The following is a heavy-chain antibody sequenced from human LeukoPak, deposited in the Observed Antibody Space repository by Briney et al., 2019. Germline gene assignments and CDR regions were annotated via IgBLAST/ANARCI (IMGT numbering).Heavy chain of an antibody. Sequence: SGTLSLTCTVSGGSISSYYWSWIRQPPGKGLEWIGYIYYSGSTNYNPSLKSRVTISVDTSKNQFSLKLSSVTAADTAVYYCARGGRGYFDWYFDYWGQGTLVTVSS. CDR1: GGSISSYY. CDR3: ARGGRGYFDWYFDY. J-gene: IGHJ4*02. CDR2: IYYSGST. V-gene: IGHV4-59*01. D-gene: IGHD3-9*01.